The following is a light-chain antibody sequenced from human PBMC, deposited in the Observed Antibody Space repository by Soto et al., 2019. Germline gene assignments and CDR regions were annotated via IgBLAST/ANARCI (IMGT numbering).Light chain of an antibody. CDR1: QEISTY. V-gene: IGKV1-8*01. CDR2: GAS. J-gene: IGKJ2*01. Sequence: AVRMTQSPSSFSASTGDRVTISCRASQEISTYLAWYQQKPGKAPKLLIYGASTLYNEVPSRFSGSGSGTAFTLTIDCLQSDDFANYFCQQYYTFPYTFGQGTALEIK. CDR3: QQYYTFPYT.